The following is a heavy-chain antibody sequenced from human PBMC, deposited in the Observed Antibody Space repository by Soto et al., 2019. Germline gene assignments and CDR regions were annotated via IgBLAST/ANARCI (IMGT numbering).Heavy chain of an antibody. D-gene: IGHD3-22*01. CDR2: IIPINGTA. J-gene: IGHJ6*02. CDR1: GYSFTGNS. V-gene: IGHV1-69*13. CDR3: ARDHPHYYDSSGYYATYYYGMDV. Sequence: SVKVSCKASGYSFTGNSIHWVRQAPGQGLEWMGWIIPINGTANYAQKFQGRVTMTADESTSTAYMELSSLRSEDTAVYYCARDHPHYYDSSGYYATYYYGMDVWGQGTTVTVSS.